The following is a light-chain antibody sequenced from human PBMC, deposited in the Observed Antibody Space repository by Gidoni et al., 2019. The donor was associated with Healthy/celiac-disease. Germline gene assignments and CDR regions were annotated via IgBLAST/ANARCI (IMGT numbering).Light chain of an antibody. CDR2: GNS. V-gene: IGLV1-40*01. Sequence: QSALTQPPSVSGAPGQRVTIPCTGRRSNIGAGYDVHWYQQLPETAPKLLIYGNSNRPSGVPDRFSGSKSGTSASLAITVLQAEDEADYYCQSYDSSLSGSVFGGGTKLTVL. J-gene: IGLJ3*02. CDR1: RSNIGAGYD. CDR3: QSYDSSLSGSV.